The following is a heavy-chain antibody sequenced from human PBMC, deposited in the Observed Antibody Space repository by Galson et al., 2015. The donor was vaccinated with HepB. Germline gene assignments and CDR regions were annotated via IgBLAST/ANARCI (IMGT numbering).Heavy chain of an antibody. D-gene: IGHD6-13*01. CDR1: GFTFSSYA. V-gene: IGHV3-23*01. Sequence: SLRLSRAASGFTFSSYAMSWVRQAPGKGLEWVSAISGSGGSTYYADSVKGRFTISRDNSKNTLYLQMNSLRAEDTAVYYCAKAYYAGYSSSWEPYYFDYWGQGTLVTVSS. CDR2: ISGSGGST. CDR3: AKAYYAGYSSSWEPYYFDY. J-gene: IGHJ4*02.